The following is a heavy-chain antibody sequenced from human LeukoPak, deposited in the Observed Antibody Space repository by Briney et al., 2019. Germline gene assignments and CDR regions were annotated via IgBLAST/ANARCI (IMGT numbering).Heavy chain of an antibody. CDR3: ASSGWLPALDY. D-gene: IGHD6-19*01. J-gene: IGHJ4*02. CDR2: IYYSGST. Sequence: PSETLSPTCTVSGGSISSYYWSWIRQPPGKGLEWIGYIYYSGSTNYNPSLKSRVTISVDTSKNQFSLKLSSVTAADTAVYYCASSGWLPALDYWGQGTLVTVSS. V-gene: IGHV4-59*01. CDR1: GGSISSYY.